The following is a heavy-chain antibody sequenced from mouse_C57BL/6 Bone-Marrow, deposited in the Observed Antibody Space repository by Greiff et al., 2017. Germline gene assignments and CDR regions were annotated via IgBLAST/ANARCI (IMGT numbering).Heavy chain of an antibody. J-gene: IGHJ2*01. CDR3: ARGVPFDY. V-gene: IGHV1-59*01. CDR2: IDPCDSDA. Sequence: VPLQQPGAELVRPGTSVKLSCKASGYTFTSYWMHWVKQRPGQGLEWIGVIDPCDSDANYNQKFKGKATLTVDTSSSTAYMQLSGLTSEDSARYYCARGVPFDYWGQGTTLTVSS. CDR1: GYTFTSYW.